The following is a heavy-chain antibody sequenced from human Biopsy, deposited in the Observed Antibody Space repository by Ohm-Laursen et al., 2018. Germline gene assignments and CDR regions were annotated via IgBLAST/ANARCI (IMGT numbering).Heavy chain of an antibody. V-gene: IGHV3-11*01. CDR3: ARDTRWSPCSMDV. D-gene: IGHD4-23*01. CDR2: ISGGGTI. CDR1: GFSFSDYH. J-gene: IGHJ6*02. Sequence: SLRLSCAASGFSFSDYHMSWIRQAPGRGLEWVSYISGGGTIYYGDSTKGRVTISTDNAKNSLYLQMHSLRAEDTAVYYCARDTRWSPCSMDVWGQGTTVTVSS.